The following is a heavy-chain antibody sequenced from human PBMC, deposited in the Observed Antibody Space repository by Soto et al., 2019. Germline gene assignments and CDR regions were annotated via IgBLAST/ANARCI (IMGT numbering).Heavy chain of an antibody. CDR3: AKWGMRYSSSWYLYCFDY. CDR2: ISGSGGST. D-gene: IGHD6-13*01. CDR1: GLTFSSYA. J-gene: IGHJ4*02. V-gene: IGHV3-23*01. Sequence: EVQLLESGGGLVQPGGSLRLSCAASGLTFSSYAMSWVRQAPGKGLEWVSTISGSGGSTYYADSVKGRFTISRDNSKNTRYMQMSGRRAEDTAVYCCAKWGMRYSSSWYLYCFDYRGQGTLVTVSS.